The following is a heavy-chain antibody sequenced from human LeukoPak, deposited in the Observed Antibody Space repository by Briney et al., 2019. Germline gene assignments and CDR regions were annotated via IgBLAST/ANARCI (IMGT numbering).Heavy chain of an antibody. Sequence: GRSLRLSCAASGFTFSSYAMHWVRQAPGKGLEWVAVISYDGSNKYYADSVKGRFTISRDNSKNTLYLQMNSLRAEDTAVYYCARQGGPAYPDCGDSYYYYGMDVWGQGTTVTVSS. CDR3: ARQGGPAYPDCGDSYYYYGMDV. CDR1: GFTFSSYA. D-gene: IGHD4-17*01. J-gene: IGHJ6*02. V-gene: IGHV3-30-3*01. CDR2: ISYDGSNK.